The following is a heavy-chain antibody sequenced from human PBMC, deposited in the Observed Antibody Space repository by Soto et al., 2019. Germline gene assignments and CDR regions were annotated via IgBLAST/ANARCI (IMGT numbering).Heavy chain of an antibody. CDR2: IYDLGST. CDR1: GGSISSYY. CDR3: ACSGGSVSDYMDV. D-gene: IGHD2-15*01. V-gene: IGHV4-59*01. Sequence: QVQLQESGPGLVKPSETLSLACTVSGGSISSYYWSWLRQPPGKGLEWSGSIYDLGSTKYNPSLKSRVTISVDTSKTQFSLKLSSVTAADTAVYYCACSGGSVSDYMDVWGKGTTVTVSS. J-gene: IGHJ6*03.